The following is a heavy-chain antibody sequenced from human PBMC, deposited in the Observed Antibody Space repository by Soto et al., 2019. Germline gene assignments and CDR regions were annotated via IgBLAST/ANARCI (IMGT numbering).Heavy chain of an antibody. CDR3: AKGPFLTTAYYCYMDV. CDR2: ISGSGGST. CDR1: VFTFSSYA. J-gene: IGHJ6*03. V-gene: IGHV3-23*01. D-gene: IGHD4-4*01. Sequence: AGSLRPSCAASVFTFSSYAMSWVRQAPGKGLEWVSAISGSGGSTYYADSVKGRFTISRDNSKNTLYLQMNSLRAEDTAVYYCAKGPFLTTAYYCYMDVWGKGTTVTVSS.